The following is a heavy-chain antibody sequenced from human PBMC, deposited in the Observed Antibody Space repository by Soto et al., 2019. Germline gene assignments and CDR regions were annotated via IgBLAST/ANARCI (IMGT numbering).Heavy chain of an antibody. CDR3: ARDGRDGYNLGANWYFDL. CDR1: GGSISSGGYY. V-gene: IGHV4-31*03. J-gene: IGHJ2*01. CDR2: IYYSGST. Sequence: QVQLQESGPGLVKPSQTLSLTCTVSGGSISSGGYYWSWIRQHPGKGLEWIGYIYYSGSTYYNPSLKGRVTISVDTSKNQFSLKLSSVTAADTAVYYCARDGRDGYNLGANWYFDLWGRGTLVTVSS. D-gene: IGHD5-12*01.